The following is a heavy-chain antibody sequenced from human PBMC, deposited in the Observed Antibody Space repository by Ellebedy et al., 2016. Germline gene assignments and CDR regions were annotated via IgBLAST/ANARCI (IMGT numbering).Heavy chain of an antibody. CDR3: ARDRGSDDPIDY. V-gene: IGHV3-33*01. CDR1: GFTFTNYG. Sequence: GGSLRLSCAASGFTFTNYGMHWVRQAPGKGLEWVAVIWHDGSAKYYTDSVKGRFTISRDNSKNTLYLEMNRLAVEDTAVYHCARDRGSDDPIDYWGQGTLVTVSS. J-gene: IGHJ4*02. D-gene: IGHD2-15*01. CDR2: IWHDGSAK.